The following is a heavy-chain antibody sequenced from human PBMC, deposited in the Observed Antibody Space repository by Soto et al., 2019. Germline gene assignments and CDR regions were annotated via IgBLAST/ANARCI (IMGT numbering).Heavy chain of an antibody. Sequence: QVQLVESGGGVVQPGRSLRLSCAASGFTFSSYAMHWIRQAPGKGLEWVAVISYDGSNKNYADSVKGRFTISRDNSKNTLYLQMNSLRPEDTAVYYCARRTGYIVIVPAAMGAFDSWGQGTLVTVSS. CDR2: ISYDGSNK. D-gene: IGHD2-2*01. V-gene: IGHV3-30-3*01. J-gene: IGHJ4*02. CDR3: ARRTGYIVIVPAAMGAFDS. CDR1: GFTFSSYA.